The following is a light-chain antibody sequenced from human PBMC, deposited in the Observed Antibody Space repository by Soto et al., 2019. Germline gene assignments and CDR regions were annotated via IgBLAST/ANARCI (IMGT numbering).Light chain of an antibody. J-gene: IGKJ4*01. CDR1: QSVRSSF. CDR2: GAS. Sequence: EIVLTQSPGTLSLSPGERATLSCRASQSVRSSFLAWYQQKPGQAPRLLIYGASSRATGIPDRFTGSGSGTDFTLTISRLEPEDVAVYYCQQYARSPLTFGGGTKVEIK. V-gene: IGKV3-20*01. CDR3: QQYARSPLT.